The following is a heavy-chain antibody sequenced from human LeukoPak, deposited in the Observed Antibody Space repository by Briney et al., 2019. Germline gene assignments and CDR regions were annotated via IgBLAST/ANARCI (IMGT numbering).Heavy chain of an antibody. J-gene: IGHJ4*02. CDR3: ARATYYDSSGYWGYYFDY. D-gene: IGHD3-22*01. V-gene: IGHV3-7*01. CDR2: INQHGSEN. Sequence: AGSLRLSSAASGFTFSNFWMSWVRQAPGKGLEWVANINQHGSENDYVDSVRGRFTISRDNAQNSLFLQMNSLRAEDTAVYYCARATYYDSSGYWGYYFDYWGQGTLVTVSS. CDR1: GFTFSNFW.